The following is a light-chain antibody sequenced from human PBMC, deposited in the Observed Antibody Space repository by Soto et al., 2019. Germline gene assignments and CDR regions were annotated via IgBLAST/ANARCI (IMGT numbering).Light chain of an antibody. J-gene: IGKJ1*01. CDR3: QQLNSYPWT. Sequence: DIQLTQSPSFLSASVGDRVTITCRASQAISSYVAWFQQRPGKAPKVLIYAASTLQSGVPSRFSGSASGTEFTLTISSPQPEDFATYFCQQLNSYPWTFGQGPKVEIK. CDR2: AAS. CDR1: QAISSY. V-gene: IGKV1-9*01.